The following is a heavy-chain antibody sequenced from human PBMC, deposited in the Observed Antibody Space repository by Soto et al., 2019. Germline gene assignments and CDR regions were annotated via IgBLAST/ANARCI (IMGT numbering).Heavy chain of an antibody. CDR3: ARWVGGSMYDNSGKYDS. D-gene: IGHD3-22*01. CDR1: GFIFSGSG. CDR2: VSNDGIRK. J-gene: IGHJ5*01. V-gene: IGHV3-30*03. Sequence: QVQLVESGGRVVQPGRSLRLTCAASGFIFSGSGMHWVRQAPGKGLEWVAVVSNDGIRKYYGDSGKGRFTTSRDNAENTLYLQMNSLRAEETAVYYCARWVGGSMYDNSGKYDSWGQGTLVTVSS.